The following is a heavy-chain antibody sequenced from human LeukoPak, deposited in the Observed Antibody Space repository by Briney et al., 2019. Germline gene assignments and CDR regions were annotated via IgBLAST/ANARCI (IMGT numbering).Heavy chain of an antibody. CDR1: GFAFSSYA. CDR3: ARTPLVRYFDS. Sequence: RGGSLRLSCAASGFAFSSYAMSWVRQARGKGLEWVSAVSGSAGTTYYADSVKGRFTISRDNSKNTLYLQMNSLRAEDTALYYCARTPLVRYFDSWGQGTLVTVSS. J-gene: IGHJ4*02. CDR2: VSGSAGTT. V-gene: IGHV3-23*01. D-gene: IGHD2-2*01.